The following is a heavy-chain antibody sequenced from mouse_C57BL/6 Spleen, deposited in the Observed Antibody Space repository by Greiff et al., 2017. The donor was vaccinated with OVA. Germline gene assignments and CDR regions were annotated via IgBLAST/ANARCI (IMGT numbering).Heavy chain of an antibody. J-gene: IGHJ4*01. Sequence: EVQVVESGGGLVQPKGSLKLSCAASGFSFNTYAMNWVRQAPGKGLEWVARIRSKSNNYATYYADSVKDRFTISRDDSESMLYLQMNNLKTEDTAMYYCVSPIVYYGKGAMDYWGQGTSVTVSS. CDR2: IRSKSNNYAT. V-gene: IGHV10-1*01. CDR1: GFSFNTYA. D-gene: IGHD2-1*01. CDR3: VSPIVYYGKGAMDY.